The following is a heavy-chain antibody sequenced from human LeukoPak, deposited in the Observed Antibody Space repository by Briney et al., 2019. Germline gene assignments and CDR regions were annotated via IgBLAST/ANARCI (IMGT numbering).Heavy chain of an antibody. CDR2: IRYDGSNK. CDR3: RYYGSGSYYTLDY. Sequence: GGSLRLSCAASGFTFSSYGMHWVRQAPGKGLEWVALIRYDGSNKYYADSVKGRFTISRDNSKNTLYLQMNSLRAEDTAVYYCRYYGSGSYYTLDYWGQGTLVTVSS. D-gene: IGHD3-10*01. J-gene: IGHJ4*02. V-gene: IGHV3-30*02. CDR1: GFTFSSYG.